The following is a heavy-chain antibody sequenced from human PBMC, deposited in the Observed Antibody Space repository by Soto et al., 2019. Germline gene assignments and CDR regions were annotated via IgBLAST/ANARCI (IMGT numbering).Heavy chain of an antibody. CDR1: GGSISRYY. CDR2: IYYSGST. V-gene: IGHV4-59*01. D-gene: IGHD2-8*01. Sequence: QVQLQESGPGLVKPSETLSLTCTVSGGSISRYYWSWIRQPPGKGLEWIGYIYYSGSTNYNPSLKSRVTISVDTSKNQYSLKLSSVTAADTAVYYGARENAVSGDWFDPWGQGTLVTVSS. CDR3: ARENAVSGDWFDP. J-gene: IGHJ5*02.